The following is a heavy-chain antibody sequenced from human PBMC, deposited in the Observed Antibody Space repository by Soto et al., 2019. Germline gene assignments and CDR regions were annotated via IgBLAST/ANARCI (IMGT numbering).Heavy chain of an antibody. Sequence: SETLSLTCAVYGGSFSGYYWSWIRQPPGKGLEWIGEINHSGSTNYNPSLKSRVTISVDTSKNQFSLKLSSVTAADTAVYYCASGPRMVRGVVYWGQGTLVTVSS. CDR1: GGSFSGYY. D-gene: IGHD3-10*01. V-gene: IGHV4-34*01. J-gene: IGHJ4*02. CDR2: INHSGST. CDR3: ASGPRMVRGVVY.